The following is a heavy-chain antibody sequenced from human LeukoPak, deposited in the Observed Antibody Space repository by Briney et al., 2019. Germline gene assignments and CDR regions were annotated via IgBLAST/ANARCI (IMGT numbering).Heavy chain of an antibody. CDR2: IYYSGST. D-gene: IGHD3-3*01. CDR3: ASAHVLRFLDPPGGMGV. Sequence: PSETLSLTCTVSGGSISSYYWSWIRQPPGKGLEWIGYIYYSGSTNYNPSLKSRVTISVDTSKNQFSLKLSSVTAADTAVYYCASAHVLRFLDPPGGMGVWGQGTTVTVSS. V-gene: IGHV4-59*01. CDR1: GGSISSYY. J-gene: IGHJ6*02.